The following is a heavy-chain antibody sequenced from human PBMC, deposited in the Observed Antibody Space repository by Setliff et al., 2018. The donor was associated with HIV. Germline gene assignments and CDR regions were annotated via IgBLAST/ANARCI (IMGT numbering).Heavy chain of an antibody. D-gene: IGHD4-17*01. CDR1: GGSLSGYY. CDR2: INHRGST. Sequence: SETLSLTCAVYGGSLSGYYWSWIRQSPGKGLEWIGEINHRGSTTYNPSLKSRVTISLDTSTDPSRSQLHLKLRSVTAADTAVYYCATFFPTTPLGTFDIWGQGTLFTVSS. J-gene: IGHJ3*02. CDR3: ATFFPTTPLGTFDI. V-gene: IGHV4-34*01.